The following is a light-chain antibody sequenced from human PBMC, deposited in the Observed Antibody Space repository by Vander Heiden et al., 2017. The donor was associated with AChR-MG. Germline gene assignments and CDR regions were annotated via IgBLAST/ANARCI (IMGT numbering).Light chain of an antibody. CDR1: QSVSSN. J-gene: IGKJ2*01. V-gene: IGKV3-15*01. Sequence: EIVMTQSPATLSVSPGERATLSCRPSQSVSSNLAWYQQKPGQAPRLLIYGASTRATGIPARFSGSGSGTEFTLTISSRQSEDFAVYYCQQYNNWPRMYTFGQGTKLEIK. CDR2: GAS. CDR3: QQYNNWPRMYT.